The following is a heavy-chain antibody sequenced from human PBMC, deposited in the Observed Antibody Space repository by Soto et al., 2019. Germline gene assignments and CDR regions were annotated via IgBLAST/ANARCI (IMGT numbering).Heavy chain of an antibody. CDR1: GGSISSSSYY. CDR2: IYYSGST. D-gene: IGHD2-2*01. CDR3: ARQRVVPAGIGDFDY. J-gene: IGHJ4*02. V-gene: IGHV4-39*01. Sequence: SETLSLTCTVSGGSISSSSYYWGWIRQPPGKGLEWIGSIYYSGSTYYYPSLKSRVTMSVDTSKNQFSLKLSSVTAADTAVYYCARQRVVPAGIGDFDYCGQGTLVTVSS.